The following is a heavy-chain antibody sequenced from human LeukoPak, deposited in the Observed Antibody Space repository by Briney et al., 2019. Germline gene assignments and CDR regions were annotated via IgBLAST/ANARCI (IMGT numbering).Heavy chain of an antibody. CDR2: IKQDGNEK. Sequence: GGSLRLSCATSGFTFSSYWMSWVRQAPGRGLEWVANIKQDGNEKYYVDSVKGRFTISRDNAKNSLYLQMNSLRAEDTAVYYCARYGPNDSPCDYWGQGTLVTVSS. D-gene: IGHD3-3*01. CDR1: GFTFSSYW. J-gene: IGHJ4*02. CDR3: ARYGPNDSPCDY. V-gene: IGHV3-7*01.